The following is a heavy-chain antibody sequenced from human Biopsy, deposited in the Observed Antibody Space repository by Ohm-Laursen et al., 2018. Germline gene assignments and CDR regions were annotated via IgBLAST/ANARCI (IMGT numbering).Heavy chain of an antibody. CDR2: IFYRGST. CDR3: ARDYDTSGYYYVS. J-gene: IGHJ5*02. D-gene: IGHD3-22*01. CDR1: GGSISNNNYY. V-gene: IGHV4-39*01. Sequence: SETLSLTCTVSGGSISNNNYYWGWIRQPPGKGLEWIGSIFYRGSTHYKPSQKSKVNINVDTSKNQFSLKLNSVTAADTAVYYCARDYDTSGYYYVSWGQGTLVTVSS.